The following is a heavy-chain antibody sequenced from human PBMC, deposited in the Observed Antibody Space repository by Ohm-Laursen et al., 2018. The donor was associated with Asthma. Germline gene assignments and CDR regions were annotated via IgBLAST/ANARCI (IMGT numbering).Heavy chain of an antibody. J-gene: IGHJ4*02. CDR2: ISYDGSNK. Sequence: SLRLSCAAPGFTFGSYGMHWVRQAPGKGLEWVAVISYDGSNKYYADSVKGRFTISRDNSKNTLYLQMNSLRAEDTAVYYCAKDQAEGATFEYYFDYWGQGTLVTVSS. CDR3: AKDQAEGATFEYYFDY. V-gene: IGHV3-30*18. D-gene: IGHD1-26*01. CDR1: GFTFGSYG.